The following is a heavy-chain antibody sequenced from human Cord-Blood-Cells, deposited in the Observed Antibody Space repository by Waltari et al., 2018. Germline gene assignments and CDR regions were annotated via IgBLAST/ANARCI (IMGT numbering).Heavy chain of an antibody. Sequence: QLQLQESGPGLVKPSETLSLPCTVSGGSISSSSYYLGWIRQPPGKGLEWIGSIYYSGSTYYNPALKSRVTISVDTSKNQFSLKLSSVTAADTAVYYCARQPSSGWYYYYYGMDVWGQGTTVTVSS. CDR3: ARQPSSGWYYYYYGMDV. D-gene: IGHD6-19*01. CDR2: IYYSGST. CDR1: GGSISSSSYY. J-gene: IGHJ6*02. V-gene: IGHV4-39*01.